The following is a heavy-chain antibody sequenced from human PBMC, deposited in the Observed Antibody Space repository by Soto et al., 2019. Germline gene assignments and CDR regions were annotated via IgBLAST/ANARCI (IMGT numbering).Heavy chain of an antibody. CDR2: IYYSGST. Sequence: SDTLSLTCPFSGFSISSSIYYLGWIRQPPGKGLEWIGSIYYSGSTYYNPSLKSRVTISVDTSKNQFSLKLSSVTAADTAVYYCARHVHSSSSWGVYYFDYWGQGTLVTVS. CDR3: ARHVHSSSSWGVYYFDY. J-gene: IGHJ4*02. D-gene: IGHD6-6*01. CDR1: GFSISSSIYY. V-gene: IGHV4-39*01.